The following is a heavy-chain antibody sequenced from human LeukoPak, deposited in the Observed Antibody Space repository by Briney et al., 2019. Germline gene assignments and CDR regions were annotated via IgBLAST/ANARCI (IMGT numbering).Heavy chain of an antibody. Sequence: PGGSLRLSCAASGFTFDDHGMHWVRQAPGKGLEWVSGISWSSGIIGYADSVKGRFTISRDTPKNTLYLQMNSLRVEDTAVYYCASWPVGWYGEDSWGQGTLVTVSS. D-gene: IGHD6-19*01. CDR1: GFTFDDHG. V-gene: IGHV3-9*01. CDR3: ASWPVGWYGEDS. J-gene: IGHJ4*02. CDR2: ISWSSGII.